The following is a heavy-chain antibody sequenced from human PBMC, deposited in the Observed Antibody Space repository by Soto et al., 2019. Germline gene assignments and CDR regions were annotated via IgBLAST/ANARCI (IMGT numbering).Heavy chain of an antibody. D-gene: IGHD5-12*01. CDR1: GFRFWTYS. CDR2: ISGDGSAT. CDR3: AKTRLDDNTDYHRDGFDV. Sequence: EVKLLESGGGLVQPGESLRLSCAASGFRFWTYSMSWVRQAPGKGLEWVSGISGDGSATSYADSLKGRFTVSRDNSKDTLFLQMNTLRVEDTAVYYCAKTRLDDNTDYHRDGFDVWGPGTAVTVS. V-gene: IGHV3-23*01. J-gene: IGHJ3*01.